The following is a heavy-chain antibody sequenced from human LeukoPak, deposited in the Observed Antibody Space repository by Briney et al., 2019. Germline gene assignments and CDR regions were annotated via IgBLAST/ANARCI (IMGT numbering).Heavy chain of an antibody. CDR1: GYTFTGYY. D-gene: IGHD3-16*02. CDR3: ARGSDGLGELSPFEY. J-gene: IGHJ4*02. V-gene: IGHV1-2*02. CDR2: INPNSGGT. Sequence: ASVKVSCKASGYTFTGYYMHWVRQAPGQGLEWMGWINPNSGGTNYAQKFQGRVTMTRDTSISTAYMELSRLRSDDTAVYYCARGSDGLGELSPFEYWGQGTLVTVSS.